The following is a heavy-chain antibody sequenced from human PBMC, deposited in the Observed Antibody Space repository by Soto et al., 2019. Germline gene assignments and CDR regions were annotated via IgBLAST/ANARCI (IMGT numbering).Heavy chain of an antibody. CDR3: ARSVRGVIPYYHYY. V-gene: IGHV3-13*01. Sequence: EVQLVESGGGLVQPGGSLRLSFAASGFTFSSYDMHWVRQATGKGLEWVSAIGTAGDTYYPGCVTGRFTISRENAKNSLYLQLSTLRAGDTAVYYCARSVRGVIPYYHYYWGEGTLVTVAS. J-gene: IGHJ4*02. D-gene: IGHD3-10*01. CDR1: GFTFSSYD. CDR2: IGTAGDT.